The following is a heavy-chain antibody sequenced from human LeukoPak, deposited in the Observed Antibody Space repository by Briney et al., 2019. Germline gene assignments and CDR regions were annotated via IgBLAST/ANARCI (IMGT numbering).Heavy chain of an antibody. D-gene: IGHD1-26*01. CDR1: GGSSSSYY. CDR3: ARPSPTGGSHRIPDY. J-gene: IGHJ4*02. CDR2: IYYSGST. V-gene: IGHV4-59*08. Sequence: SETLSLTCTVSGGSSSSYYWSWIRQPPGKGLEWIGYIYYSGSTNYNPSLKSRVTISVDTSKNQFSLKLSSVTAADTAVYYCARPSPTGGSHRIPDYWGQGTLVTVSS.